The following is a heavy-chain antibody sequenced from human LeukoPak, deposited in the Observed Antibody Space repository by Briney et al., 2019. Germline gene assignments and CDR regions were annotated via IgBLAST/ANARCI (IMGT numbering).Heavy chain of an antibody. CDR3: ARRGSSSWYWFDP. D-gene: IGHD6-13*01. V-gene: IGHV4-4*09. Sequence: SETLSLTCTVSGGSISSYYWSWIRQPPGKGLEWIGYIYTSGSTNYNPSPKSRVTISVDTSKNQFSLKLSSVTAADTAVYYCARRGSSSWYWFDPWGQGTLVTVSS. J-gene: IGHJ5*02. CDR1: GGSISSYY. CDR2: IYTSGST.